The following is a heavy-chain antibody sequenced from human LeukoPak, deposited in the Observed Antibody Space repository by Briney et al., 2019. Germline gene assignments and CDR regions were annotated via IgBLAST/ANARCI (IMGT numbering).Heavy chain of an antibody. Sequence: GGSLRLSCAASKFTFSTFSMSWVRQAPGKGLEWVSSISGSGGYTYYADSVKGRFTISRDNSKNTLFLQMNSLRAEDTAVYYCAELGITMIGGVWGKGTTVTISS. CDR2: ISGSGGYT. D-gene: IGHD3-10*02. V-gene: IGHV3-23*01. CDR1: KFTFSTFS. J-gene: IGHJ6*04. CDR3: AELGITMIGGV.